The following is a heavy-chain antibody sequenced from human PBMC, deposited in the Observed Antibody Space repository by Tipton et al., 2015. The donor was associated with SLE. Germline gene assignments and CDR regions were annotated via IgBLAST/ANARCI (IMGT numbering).Heavy chain of an antibody. CDR2: INHSGST. CDR1: GGSFSGYY. CDR3: ARAQPGQLVLDY. Sequence: TLSLTCAVYGGSFSGYYWSWVRQPPGKGLEWIGEINHSGSTNYNPSLKSRVTISVDTSKNQFSLKPSSVTAADTAVYYCARAQPGQLVLDYWGQGTLVTVSS. D-gene: IGHD6-6*01. V-gene: IGHV4-34*01. J-gene: IGHJ4*02.